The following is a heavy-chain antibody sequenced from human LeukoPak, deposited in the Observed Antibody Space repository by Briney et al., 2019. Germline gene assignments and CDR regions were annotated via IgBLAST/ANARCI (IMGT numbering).Heavy chain of an antibody. CDR2: IYYSGST. CDR3: ARGQRWLQSPFDY. J-gene: IGHJ4*02. CDR1: GGSISSSSYY. Sequence: SETLSLTCTVSGGSISSSSYYWGWIRQPPGKGLEWVGSIYYSGSTYYNPSLKSRVTISVDTSKNQFSLKLSSVTAADTAVYYCARGQRWLQSPFDYWGQGTLVTVSS. V-gene: IGHV4-39*07. D-gene: IGHD5-24*01.